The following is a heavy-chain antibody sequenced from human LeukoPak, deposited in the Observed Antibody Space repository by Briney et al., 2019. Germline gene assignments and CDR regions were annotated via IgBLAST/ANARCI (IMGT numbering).Heavy chain of an antibody. J-gene: IGHJ4*01. CDR2: GSDTGST. CDR3: ARTTTTFDD. D-gene: IGHD4-11*01. Sequence: SETLSLTCTVSGGSINSYYWSWIRQPPGKGLEWIGYGSDTGSTNYNPSLKSRVTISVDTSKNQFYLKLTSVTAADTAVYYCARTTTTFDDWGHGTLVTVSS. CDR1: GGSINSYY. V-gene: IGHV4-59*01.